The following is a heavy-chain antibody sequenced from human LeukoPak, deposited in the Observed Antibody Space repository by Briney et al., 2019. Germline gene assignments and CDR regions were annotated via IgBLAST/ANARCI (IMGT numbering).Heavy chain of an antibody. CDR3: ARYISSGNDY. D-gene: IGHD6-13*01. V-gene: IGHV4-59*08. J-gene: IGHJ4*02. CDR1: GGSISSYY. CDR2: IYYTGRT. Sequence: PSETLSLTCAVSGGSISSYYWSWIRQPPGKGLEWIGYIYYTGRTNSNPSLKSRATISVDTSKSQFSLELSSVTAADTAVYYCARYISSGNDYWGQGSLVTVSS.